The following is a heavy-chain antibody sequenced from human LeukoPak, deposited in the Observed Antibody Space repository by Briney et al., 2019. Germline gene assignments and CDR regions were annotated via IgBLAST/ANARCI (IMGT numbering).Heavy chain of an antibody. V-gene: IGHV4-4*07. CDR2: VYTSGTT. D-gene: IGHD2-21*01. J-gene: IGHJ4*02. Sequence: SETLSLTCNVSGGSISGYYWNWIRQPAGMGLEWVGRVYTSGTTNYNPSLKSRVTMSVDTSKNQFSLNLSSVTAADTAVYYCARARGGDSRTFDYWGQGTLVTVSS. CDR3: ARARGGDSRTFDY. CDR1: GGSISGYY.